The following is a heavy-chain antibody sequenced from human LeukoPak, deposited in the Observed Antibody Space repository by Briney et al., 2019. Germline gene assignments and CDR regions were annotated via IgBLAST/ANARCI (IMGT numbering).Heavy chain of an antibody. V-gene: IGHV1-2*02. CDR1: GYTFTGYY. CDR2: INPNSGGT. D-gene: IGHD6-13*01. J-gene: IGHJ4*02. Sequence: ASVKVSCKASGYTFTGYYMHWVRQAPGQGLEWMGWINPNSGGTNYAQRFQGRVTMTRDTSISTAYMELSRLTSDDAAVYYCSRAAAGAEIDYWGQGTLVTVSS. CDR3: SRAAAGAEIDY.